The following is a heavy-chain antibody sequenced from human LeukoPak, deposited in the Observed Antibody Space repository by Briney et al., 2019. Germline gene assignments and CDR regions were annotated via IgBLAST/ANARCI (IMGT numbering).Heavy chain of an antibody. CDR3: ARADQGDYVWFDP. V-gene: IGHV6-1*01. CDR1: GDSVSSNSGA. D-gene: IGHD4-17*01. J-gene: IGHJ5*02. Sequence: SQTLSLTCAISGDSVSSNSGAWNWIRQSPSRGLEWLGRTYYRSKWYNDYAVSVKSRITINPDTAKNQFSLQLNSVTPEDTAVYYCARADQGDYVWFDPWGQGTPVTVSS. CDR2: TYYRSKWYN.